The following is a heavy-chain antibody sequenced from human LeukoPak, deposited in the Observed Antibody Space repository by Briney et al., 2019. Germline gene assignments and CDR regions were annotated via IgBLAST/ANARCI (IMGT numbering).Heavy chain of an antibody. V-gene: IGHV1-24*01. CDR2: FDPEDGET. J-gene: IGHJ5*02. CDR3: ATFGSGWYANWFDP. Sequence: ASVKVSCKVSGYTLTELSMHWVRQAPGKGLEWMGGFDPEDGETIYAQKFQGRVTMTEDTSTDTAYMELSSLRSEDTVVYYCATFGSGWYANWFDPWGQGTLVTVSS. D-gene: IGHD6-19*01. CDR1: GYTLTELS.